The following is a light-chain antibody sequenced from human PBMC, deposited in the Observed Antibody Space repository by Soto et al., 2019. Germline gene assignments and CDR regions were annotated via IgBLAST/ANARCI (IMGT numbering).Light chain of an antibody. CDR3: QQGYSVHALT. V-gene: IGKV3-11*01. CDR2: DVS. J-gene: IGKJ4*01. CDR1: QSVSSQ. Sequence: DIVLTQSPSTLSLSPGERVTLSCRASQSVSSQLAWYQQRPGQSPNLLIYDVSNRDNGIPARFSGSGSGTDFTLTISSLEPEDFATYYCQQGYSVHALTFGGGTKVE.